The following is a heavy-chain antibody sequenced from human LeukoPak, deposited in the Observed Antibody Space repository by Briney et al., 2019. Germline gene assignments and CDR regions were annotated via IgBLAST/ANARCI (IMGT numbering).Heavy chain of an antibody. CDR1: RFTFSSYS. V-gene: IGHV3-48*01. Sequence: PGGSLRLSCAASRFTFSSYSMNWVRQAPGRGLEWVSYISSSSSTIYYADSVKGRFTISRDNSKNTLYLQMNSLRAEDTAVYYCASGGNGYWGQGTLVTVSS. CDR2: ISSSSSTI. D-gene: IGHD4-23*01. CDR3: ASGGNGY. J-gene: IGHJ4*02.